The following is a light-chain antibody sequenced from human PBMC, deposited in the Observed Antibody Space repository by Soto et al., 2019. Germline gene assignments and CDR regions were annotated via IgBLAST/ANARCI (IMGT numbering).Light chain of an antibody. CDR2: DAS. J-gene: IGKJ5*01. Sequence: EIVLTQSPATLSLSPGEIATLSCRASQSVIAYLAWYQQKPGQAPRLVIFDASNRATGIPARFSGSGSGTDFSLIISRLEPEDFAVYYCQQRSNWPPITFGQGTRLEIK. V-gene: IGKV3-11*01. CDR1: QSVIAY. CDR3: QQRSNWPPIT.